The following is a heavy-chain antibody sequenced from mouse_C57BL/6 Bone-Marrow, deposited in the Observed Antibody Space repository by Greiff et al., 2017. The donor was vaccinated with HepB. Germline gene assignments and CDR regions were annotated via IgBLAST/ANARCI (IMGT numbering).Heavy chain of an antibody. J-gene: IGHJ2*01. D-gene: IGHD1-1*01. V-gene: IGHV1-62-3*01. CDR3: ARSTVEDPYYFDY. CDR2: IDPNSGGT. Sequence: QVHVKQSGAELVKPGASVKLSSKASGYTFTSYWMHWVKQRPGRGLEWIGRIDPNSGGTKYNEKFKSKATLTVDKPSSTAYMQLSSLTSEDSAVYYCARSTVEDPYYFDYWGQGTTLTVSS. CDR1: GYTFTSYW.